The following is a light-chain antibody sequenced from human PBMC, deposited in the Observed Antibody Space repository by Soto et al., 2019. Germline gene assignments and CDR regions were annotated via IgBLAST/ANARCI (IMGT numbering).Light chain of an antibody. CDR1: SSDIGGYNY. J-gene: IGLJ2*01. V-gene: IGLV2-8*01. Sequence: QSALTQPPSASGSPGQSVTISCNGTSSDIGGYNYVSWYQQHPGKAPKLMIYEVSQRPSGVPDRFSGSKSGNTASLTVSGLQAEDEADYYCSSYAGSNNFGVVFGGGTQLTVL. CDR2: EVS. CDR3: SSYAGSNNFGVV.